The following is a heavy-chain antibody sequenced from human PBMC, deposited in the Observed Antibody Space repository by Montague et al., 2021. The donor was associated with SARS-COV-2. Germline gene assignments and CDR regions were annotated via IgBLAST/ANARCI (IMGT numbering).Heavy chain of an antibody. CDR2: TYYRSKWYT. J-gene: IGHJ4*02. Sequence: CAISGDSVSSNSAAWNWIRQSPSGGLEWLGRTYYRSKWYTDYAPSVKTLITITPDTSNNQFSLHLNPVTPGDTAVYYCAREGTVPGPRWLYFDDWGQGTLVTVSS. CDR1: GDSVSSNSAA. V-gene: IGHV6-1*01. D-gene: IGHD1-1*01. CDR3: AREGTVPGPRWLYFDD.